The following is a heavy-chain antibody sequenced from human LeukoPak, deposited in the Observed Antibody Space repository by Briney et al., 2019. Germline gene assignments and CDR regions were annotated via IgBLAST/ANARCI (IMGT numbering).Heavy chain of an antibody. J-gene: IGHJ4*02. Sequence: GGSLRLSCLASGFTFSGYAMYWVRQAPGKGLEYVSAISGNGGSTYYADSVKGRFTISRDNSKNTLYLQMSSLRAEDTAVYYCVRGFTYYYGSGSYVDYWGQGTLVTVSS. CDR3: VRGFTYYYGSGSYVDY. D-gene: IGHD3-10*01. CDR1: GFTFSGYA. CDR2: ISGNGGST. V-gene: IGHV3-64D*06.